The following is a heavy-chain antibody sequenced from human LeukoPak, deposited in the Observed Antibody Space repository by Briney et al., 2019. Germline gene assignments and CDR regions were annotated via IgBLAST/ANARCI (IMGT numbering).Heavy chain of an antibody. J-gene: IGHJ4*02. Sequence: GGSLRLSCAASGFTFSSYAMSWVRQAPGKGLVWVSRISSDGSNTNYADSVKGRFTISRDNAKNTLYLQMDSLTGDDTAVYYCASRNFGSSPFDYWGQGTLVTVSS. V-gene: IGHV3-74*01. D-gene: IGHD3-10*01. CDR1: GFTFSSYA. CDR2: ISSDGSNT. CDR3: ASRNFGSSPFDY.